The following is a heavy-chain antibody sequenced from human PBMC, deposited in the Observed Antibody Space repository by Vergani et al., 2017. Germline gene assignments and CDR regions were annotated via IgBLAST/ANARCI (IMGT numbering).Heavy chain of an antibody. J-gene: IGHJ4*02. CDR2: ISYGSTYT. Sequence: LHLVESGGGVVQPGNSLQISCAASGFTLSTHGIHWVRQAPGKGLEWVSSISYGSTYTYYADSVKGRFTISRDNAKSSLYLQMNSLRADDTAVYYCARGYKYVNSGYYYYRPDYWGQGTLVTGSS. V-gene: IGHV3-21*01. CDR3: ARGYKYVNSGYYYYRPDY. CDR1: GFTLSTHG. D-gene: IGHD3-22*01.